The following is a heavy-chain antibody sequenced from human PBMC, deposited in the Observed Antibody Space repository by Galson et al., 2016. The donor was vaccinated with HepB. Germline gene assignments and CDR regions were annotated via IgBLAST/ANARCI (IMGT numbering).Heavy chain of an antibody. V-gene: IGHV3-23*01. Sequence: SLRLSCAASGFNFSSYAMSWVRQAPGKGLEWVSPISGTGGTTYYADSVKGRFTIPRDNSNNTLFLQMNSLRAEDTAVYYCAKGTRSSLVGTNAYFDLWGRGTLVTVSP. CDR2: ISGTGGTT. CDR1: GFNFSSYA. CDR3: AKGTRSSLVGTNAYFDL. J-gene: IGHJ2*01. D-gene: IGHD1-7*01.